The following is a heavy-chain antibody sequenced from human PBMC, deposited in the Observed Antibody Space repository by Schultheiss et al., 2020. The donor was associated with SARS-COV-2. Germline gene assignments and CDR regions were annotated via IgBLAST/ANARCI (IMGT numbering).Heavy chain of an antibody. J-gene: IGHJ6*02. D-gene: IGHD6-19*01. Sequence: SCAVYGGSISSSNWWSWVRQHPGKGLEWIGEIYHSGSTNYNPSLKSRVTISVDTSKNQFSLKLSSVTAADTAVYYCARDSAVPRKGPSHYYYGMDVWGQGTTVTVSS. V-gene: IGHV4-4*02. CDR3: ARDSAVPRKGPSHYYYGMDV. CDR1: GGSISSSNW. CDR2: IYHSGST.